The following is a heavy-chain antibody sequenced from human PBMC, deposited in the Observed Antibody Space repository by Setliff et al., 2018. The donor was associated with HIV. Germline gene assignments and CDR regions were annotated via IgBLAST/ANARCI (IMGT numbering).Heavy chain of an antibody. CDR3: ARRPGNSGFDY. CDR1: GFTFSSYC. D-gene: IGHD4-4*01. V-gene: IGHV3-21*06. Sequence: GGSLRLSCVASGFTFSSYCMDWFRQAPGKGLEWVSSISYGSTYIYQSESVKGRFTISRDNAKSSLYLQMNNLRAADRAIYYCARRPGNSGFDYWGQGTLVTVSS. CDR2: ISYGSTYI. J-gene: IGHJ4*02.